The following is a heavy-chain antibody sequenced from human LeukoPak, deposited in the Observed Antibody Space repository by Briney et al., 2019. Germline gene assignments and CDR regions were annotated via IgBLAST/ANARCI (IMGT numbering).Heavy chain of an antibody. CDR1: GFTFSNYG. D-gene: IGHD6-13*01. V-gene: IGHV3-33*01. J-gene: IGHJ4*02. CDR3: TRERISGIAAFDY. CDR2: IWYDGINK. Sequence: PGGSLRLSCAASGFTFSNYGMHWVRQAPGKGLEWVAVIWYDGINKFQADSVRGRFTISRDNSKNTVYLQMNSLRAEDTAVYYCTRERISGIAAFDYWGQETLVTVSS.